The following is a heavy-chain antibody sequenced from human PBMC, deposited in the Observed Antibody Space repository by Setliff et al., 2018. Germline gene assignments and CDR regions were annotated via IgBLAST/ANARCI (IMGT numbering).Heavy chain of an antibody. J-gene: IGHJ4*02. CDR1: GFTFSSFW. V-gene: IGHV3-23*03. Sequence: TGESLKISCAASGFTFSSFWMSWVRQSPGKGLEWVSTIYSGDRNTFYIDSVKGRFTIFRDGSKNTLYLQMTSLRVEDTAVYYCAKPQVELRWGFESWGQGTLVTVSS. D-gene: IGHD1-7*01. CDR3: AKPQVELRWGFES. CDR2: IYSGDRNT.